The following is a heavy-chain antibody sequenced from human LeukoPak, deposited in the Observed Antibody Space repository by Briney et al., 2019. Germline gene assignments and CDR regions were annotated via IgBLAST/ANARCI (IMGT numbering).Heavy chain of an antibody. D-gene: IGHD1-14*01. Sequence: GGSLRLSCAASGFTFSSSAMNWVRQAPGKGLEWVSSISTSSGYIFYADSLKGRVTISRDNAKNSLYLQMNSLRAEDTAVYYCVRGKKPGWDMSYFDYWGQGILVTVSS. CDR3: VRGKKPGWDMSYFDY. CDR1: GFTFSSSA. J-gene: IGHJ4*02. CDR2: ISTSSGYI. V-gene: IGHV3-21*06.